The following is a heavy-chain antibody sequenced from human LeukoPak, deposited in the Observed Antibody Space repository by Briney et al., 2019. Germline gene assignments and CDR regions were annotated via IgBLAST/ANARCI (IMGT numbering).Heavy chain of an antibody. CDR2: ITSSSSTI. D-gene: IGHD3-22*01. J-gene: IGHJ4*02. CDR3: ARFPHYYDSSGYSF. V-gene: IGHV3-48*02. CDR1: GFTFSSYS. Sequence: GGSLRLSCAASGFTFSSYSMNWVRQAPGKGLEWLSYITSSSSTIYYADSVKGRFTISRDNAKNSLSLQMNSLRDEDTAVYYCARFPHYYDSSGYSFWGQGTLVTVSS.